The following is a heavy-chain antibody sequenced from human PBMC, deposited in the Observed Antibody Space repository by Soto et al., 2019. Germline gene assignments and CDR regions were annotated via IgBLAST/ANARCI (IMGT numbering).Heavy chain of an antibody. CDR1: GFTFSSYA. V-gene: IGHV3-23*01. CDR3: AKNLGVALPESGMDV. J-gene: IGHJ6*02. Sequence: GGSLRLSCAASGFTFSSYAMSWVLQAPWKGPEWVSAISGSGGSTYYADSVKGRFTISRDNSKNTLYLQMNSLRAEDTAVYYCAKNLGVALPESGMDVWGQGTTVTVSS. D-gene: IGHD1-26*01. CDR2: ISGSGGST.